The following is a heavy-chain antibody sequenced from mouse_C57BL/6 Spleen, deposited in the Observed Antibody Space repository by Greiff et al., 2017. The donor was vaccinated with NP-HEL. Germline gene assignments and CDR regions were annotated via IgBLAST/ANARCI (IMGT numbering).Heavy chain of an antibody. J-gene: IGHJ2*01. Sequence: QVQLKESGAELVRPGTSVKMSCKASGYTFTNYWIGWAKQRPGHGLEWIGDIYPGGGYTNYNEKFKGKATLTADKSSSTAYMQFSSLTSEDSAIYYCARGSSYEVDYWGQGTTLTVSS. CDR3: ARGSSYEVDY. CDR2: IYPGGGYT. V-gene: IGHV1-63*01. CDR1: GYTFTNYW. D-gene: IGHD1-1*01.